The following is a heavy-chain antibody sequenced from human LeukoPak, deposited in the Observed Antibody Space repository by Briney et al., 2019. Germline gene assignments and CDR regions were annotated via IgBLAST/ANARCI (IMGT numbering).Heavy chain of an antibody. Sequence: ASVKVSCKASGYTFTGYYMHWVRQAPGQGLEWMGRINPNSGGTNYAQKFQGRVTMTRDTSISTAYMELSRVRSDDTAVYYCARTRRYCSSTSCYIFDYWGQGTLVTVSS. J-gene: IGHJ4*02. CDR2: INPNSGGT. D-gene: IGHD2-2*02. CDR3: ARTRRYCSSTSCYIFDY. V-gene: IGHV1-2*06. CDR1: GYTFTGYY.